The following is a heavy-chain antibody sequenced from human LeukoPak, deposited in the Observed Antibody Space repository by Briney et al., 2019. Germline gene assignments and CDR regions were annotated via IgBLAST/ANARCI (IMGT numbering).Heavy chain of an antibody. CDR3: ARGSVRDYFDY. CDR2: ISSSSSYI. V-gene: IGHV3-21*01. Sequence: GGSLRLSCAASGFTFSSYSMNWVRQAPGKGLEWVSSISSSSSYIYHADSVKGRFTISRDNAKNSLYLQVNSLRAEDTAVYYCARGSVRDYFDYWGQGTLVTVSS. CDR1: GFTFSSYS. J-gene: IGHJ4*02.